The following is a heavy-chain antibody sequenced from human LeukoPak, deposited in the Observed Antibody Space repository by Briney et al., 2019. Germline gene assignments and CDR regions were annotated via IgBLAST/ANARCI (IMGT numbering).Heavy chain of an antibody. D-gene: IGHD1-1*01. V-gene: IGHV4-4*09. CDR2: IYSGVPT. CDR1: GVSISRFY. J-gene: IGHJ4*02. CDR3: VQTTGWPGFDF. Sequence: SETLSLTCTTSGVSISRFYWSWVRQPPGKGLEWIGNIYSGVPTYFNPSLKSRVIISVDTSKNQFSLNLTSVTAADTAMYYCVQTTGWPGFDFWGQGILVTVSS.